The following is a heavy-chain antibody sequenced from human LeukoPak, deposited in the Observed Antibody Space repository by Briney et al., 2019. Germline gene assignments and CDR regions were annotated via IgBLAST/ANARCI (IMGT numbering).Heavy chain of an antibody. CDR1: GYTFTGYY. Sequence: ASVKVSCKASGYTFTGYYMHWVRQAPGQGLEWMGWINPSGGTNYAQKFQGRVTMTRDTSISTAYMELSRLRSDDTAVYYCARDQRYCSGGSCYPGWFDPWGQGTLVTVSS. CDR3: ARDQRYCSGGSCYPGWFDP. J-gene: IGHJ5*02. V-gene: IGHV1-2*02. CDR2: INPSGGT. D-gene: IGHD2-15*01.